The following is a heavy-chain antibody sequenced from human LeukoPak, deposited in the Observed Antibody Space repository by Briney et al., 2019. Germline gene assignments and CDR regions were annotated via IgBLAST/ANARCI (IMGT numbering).Heavy chain of an antibody. J-gene: IGHJ3*02. Sequence: GGSLRLSCAASGFTFSSYGMHWVRQAPGKGLEWVAVISYDGSNKYYADSVKGRFTISRDNSKNTLYLQMNSLRAEGTAVYYCAKEVAIPVAVDAFERWGQGTLVTVSS. D-gene: IGHD6-19*01. CDR1: GFTFSSYG. CDR3: AKEVAIPVAVDAFER. CDR2: ISYDGSNK. V-gene: IGHV3-30*18.